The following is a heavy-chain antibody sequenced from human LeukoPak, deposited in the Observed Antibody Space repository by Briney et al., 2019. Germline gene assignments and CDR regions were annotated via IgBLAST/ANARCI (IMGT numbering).Heavy chain of an antibody. D-gene: IGHD6-19*01. CDR3: ARDGGWHRFDY. Sequence: PGGSLRLSCAASGFTFSSYAMSWVRQAPEKGLEWVANINEDGSQKYYLGSVTGRFTISRDNAKNSLYLQMNSLSAEDTAMYYCARDGGWHRFDYWGQGTLVIVSS. V-gene: IGHV3-7*03. CDR2: INEDGSQK. J-gene: IGHJ4*02. CDR1: GFTFSSYA.